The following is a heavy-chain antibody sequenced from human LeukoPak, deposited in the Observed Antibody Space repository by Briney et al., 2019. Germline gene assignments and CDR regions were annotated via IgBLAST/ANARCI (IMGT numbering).Heavy chain of an antibody. CDR3: ASGRQLGY. J-gene: IGHJ4*02. D-gene: IGHD6-13*01. V-gene: IGHV3-7*01. CDR2: IKEEGSEK. CDR1: GFTFSNYW. Sequence: GGSLSLSCAASGFTFSNYWMSWVRQAPGKGLEWVANIKEEGSEKYYVDSVKGRFTISRDNARNSLYLQMNSLRAEDTAVYYCASGRQLGYWGQGTLVTVSS.